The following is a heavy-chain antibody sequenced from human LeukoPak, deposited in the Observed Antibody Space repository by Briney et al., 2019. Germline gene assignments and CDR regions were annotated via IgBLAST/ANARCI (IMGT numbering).Heavy chain of an antibody. V-gene: IGHV4-34*01. J-gene: IGHJ3*01. Sequence: ASETLSLTCAVYGGSFSGYYWSWIRQPPGKGLEWIGEINHSGSTNHNPALKSGVTISVDTSKNPFSLKLRPVTAAHPAVYYRARGLAVYSSGWYRSTLAFHLWGQGTMLTVPS. CDR3: ARGLAVYSSGWYRSTLAFHL. D-gene: IGHD6-19*01. CDR2: INHSGST. CDR1: GGSFSGYY.